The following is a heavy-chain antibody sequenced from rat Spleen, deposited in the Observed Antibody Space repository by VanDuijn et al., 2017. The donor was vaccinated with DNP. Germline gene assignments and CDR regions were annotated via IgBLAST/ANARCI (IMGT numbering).Heavy chain of an antibody. J-gene: IGHJ2*01. CDR1: GFTFRSFP. Sequence: QLVEFGGGLVQSGRSMKLSCAASGFTFRSFPMAWVRQAPTQGLEWVATFSSIGNNTYYRDSVKGRFSLSRVNAKSTLFLQLNSLRSEDTATYYCTTGQLLDYWGQGVMVTVSS. CDR3: TTGQLLDY. CDR2: FSSIGNNT. V-gene: IGHV5-46*01. D-gene: IGHD1-10*01.